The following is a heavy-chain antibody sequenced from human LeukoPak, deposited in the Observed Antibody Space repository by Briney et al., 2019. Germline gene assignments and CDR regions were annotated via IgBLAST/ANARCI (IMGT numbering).Heavy chain of an antibody. CDR1: GFTFSSYG. D-gene: IGHD5-24*01. CDR2: IWYDGSNK. Sequence: GGSLRLSCAASGFTFSSYGMHWVRQAPGKGLEWVAVIWYDGSNKYYADSVKGRFTISRDNSKNTLYLQMNSLRAEDTAVYYCARDLADGYNNPRLGYFQHWGQGTLVTVSS. V-gene: IGHV3-33*01. J-gene: IGHJ1*01. CDR3: ARDLADGYNNPRLGYFQH.